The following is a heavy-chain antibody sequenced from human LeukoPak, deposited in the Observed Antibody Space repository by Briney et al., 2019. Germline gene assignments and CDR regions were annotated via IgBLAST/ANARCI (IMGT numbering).Heavy chain of an antibody. V-gene: IGHV1-46*01. D-gene: IGHD2-2*01. CDR3: ARLSSYQLLFDY. J-gene: IGHJ4*02. CDR1: GYTFTTYY. CDR2: INPSGGST. Sequence: GASVKVSCKASGYTFTTYYFHWVRQAPGQGLEWMGIINPSGGSTSYAQKFQDRVTMTRDTSTSTLYMELTSLRSEDTAVYYCARLSSYQLLFDYWGQGTLGTVSS.